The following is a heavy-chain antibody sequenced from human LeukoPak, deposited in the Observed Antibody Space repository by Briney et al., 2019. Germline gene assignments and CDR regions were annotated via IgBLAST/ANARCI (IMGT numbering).Heavy chain of an antibody. V-gene: IGHV3-7*03. D-gene: IGHD3-9*01. Sequence: RPGGSLRLSCAASGFTFSSYSMSWVRQAPGKGLEWVAHIKQGGSETSYVDSVKGRFTVSRDNAKNSVYLQMNSLRAEDTAVYYCASCLLPGYYNPAYDPWGQGTLVTVSS. CDR2: IKQGGSET. CDR1: GFTFSSYS. CDR3: ASCLLPGYYNPAYDP. J-gene: IGHJ5*02.